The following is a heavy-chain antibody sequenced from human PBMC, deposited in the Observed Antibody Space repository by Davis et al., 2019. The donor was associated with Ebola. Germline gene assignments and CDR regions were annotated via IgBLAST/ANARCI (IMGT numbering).Heavy chain of an antibody. CDR3: ARSASLYSSGWFDP. Sequence: GESLKISCKGSGYSFTSYWIGWVRQMPGKGLEWMGIIYPGDSDTRYSPSFQGQVTISVDKSINTAYLQWSSLKASDTAMYYCARSASLYSSGWFDPWGQGTLVTVSS. D-gene: IGHD6-25*01. CDR2: IYPGDSDT. J-gene: IGHJ5*02. V-gene: IGHV5-51*01. CDR1: GYSFTSYW.